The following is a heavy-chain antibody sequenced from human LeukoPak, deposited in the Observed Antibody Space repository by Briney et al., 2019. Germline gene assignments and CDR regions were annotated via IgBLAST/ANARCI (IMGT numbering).Heavy chain of an antibody. V-gene: IGHV4-4*07. J-gene: IGHJ4*02. CDR2: IYTSGST. D-gene: IGHD1-26*01. CDR3: ARRSSVGAFDY. CDR1: GGSISSYY. Sequence: SETLSLTXTVSGGSISSYYWSWIGQPAGKGLEWIGRIYTSGSTNYNPSLKSRVTMSVDTSKNQFSLKLSSVTAADTAVYYCARRSSVGAFDYWGQGTLVTVSS.